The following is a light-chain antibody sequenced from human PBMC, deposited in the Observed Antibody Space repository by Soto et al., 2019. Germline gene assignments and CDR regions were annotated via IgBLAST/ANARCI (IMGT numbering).Light chain of an antibody. J-gene: IGLJ1*01. CDR3: SSYTSSSTLGV. Sequence: QSALTQPASVSGSPGQSITLSCTGTRSDVGGYNSVSWYQQHPGKAPKLMIYDVSNRPSGVSNRFSGSKSGNTASLTISGLQAEDEADYYCSSYTSSSTLGVFGTGTKLTVL. CDR1: RSDVGGYNS. CDR2: DVS. V-gene: IGLV2-14*01.